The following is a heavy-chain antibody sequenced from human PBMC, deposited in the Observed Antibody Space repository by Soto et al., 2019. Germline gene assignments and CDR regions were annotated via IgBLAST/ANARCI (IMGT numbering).Heavy chain of an antibody. J-gene: IGHJ6*02. V-gene: IGHV4-34*01. Sequence: SETLSLTCAVYGGSFSGYYWSWIRQPPGKGLEWIGEINHSGSTNYNPSLKSRVTISVDTSKNQFSLKLSSVTAADTAVYYCARGTFGYVDYYYYYGMDVWGQGTTVTV. CDR2: INHSGST. CDR1: GGSFSGYY. D-gene: IGHD3-16*01. CDR3: ARGTFGYVDYYYYYGMDV.